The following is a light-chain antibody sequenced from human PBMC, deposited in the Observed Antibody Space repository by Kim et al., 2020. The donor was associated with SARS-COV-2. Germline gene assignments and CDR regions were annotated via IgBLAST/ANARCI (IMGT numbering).Light chain of an antibody. CDR3: YSAADNMLWV. CDR2: KDS. V-gene: IGLV3-27*01. J-gene: IGLJ3*02. Sequence: SYELTQPSSVSVSPGQTARITCSGDVLAKKYARWFQQKPGQAPVLVIYKDSERPSGIPERFSGSSSGTTVTLTISGAQVEDEADYYCYSAADNMLWVFGGGTQLTVL. CDR1: VLAKKY.